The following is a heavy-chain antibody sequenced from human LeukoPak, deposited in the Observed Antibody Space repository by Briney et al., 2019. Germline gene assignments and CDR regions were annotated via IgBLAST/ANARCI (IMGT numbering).Heavy chain of an antibody. CDR1: GYTFTSYA. Sequence: ASVKVSCKASGYTFTSYAMHWVRQAPGQRLEWMGWINAGNGDTKYSQKFQGRVTITRDTSASTAYMELSSLRSEDTAVYYCARPLGTAAAGILAHWGQGTLVTVSS. J-gene: IGHJ4*02. V-gene: IGHV1-3*01. D-gene: IGHD6-13*01. CDR3: ARPLGTAAAGILAH. CDR2: INAGNGDT.